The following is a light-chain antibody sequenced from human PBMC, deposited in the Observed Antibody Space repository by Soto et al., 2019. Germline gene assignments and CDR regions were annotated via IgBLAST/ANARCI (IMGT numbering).Light chain of an antibody. CDR2: EVS. CDR3: SSYTSSYTYV. Sequence: QSALTQPASVSGSPGQSITISCTGTSRDVGYYNYVSWYQQHPGKAPKVMIYEVSYRPSGVSNRFSGSKSGNTASLTISGLQAEDEADYYCSSYTSSYTYVFGTGTKVTV. CDR1: SRDVGYYNY. J-gene: IGLJ1*01. V-gene: IGLV2-14*01.